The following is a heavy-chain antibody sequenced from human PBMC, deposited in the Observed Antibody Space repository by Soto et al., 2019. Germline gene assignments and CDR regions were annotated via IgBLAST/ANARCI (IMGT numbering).Heavy chain of an antibody. CDR3: AQDKGVRGATYLRY. D-gene: IGHD3-10*01. CDR1: GFAFSGFA. Sequence: EVQLLESGGGLVQPGGSLRLSCAASGFAFSGFALNWVRQAPGKGLDWVSVISDSGATTYYSDSVKGRFTISRDNSKNMLYLEMNSLRANDTAIYYCAQDKGVRGATYLRYWGPGTLVTVSS. CDR2: ISDSGATT. J-gene: IGHJ4*02. V-gene: IGHV3-23*01.